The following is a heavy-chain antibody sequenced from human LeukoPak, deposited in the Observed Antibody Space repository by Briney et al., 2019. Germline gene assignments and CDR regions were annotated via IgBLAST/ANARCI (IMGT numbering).Heavy chain of an antibody. Sequence: SETLSLTCAVYGGSFSNYYWSWIRQPPGKGLEWIGEINHSGSTNYNPSLRSRVTISVDTSKNQFSLKLSSVTAADTAVYYCARGQRGYDFWSGYYAWFDPWGQGTLVTVSS. CDR3: ARGQRGYDFWSGYYAWFDP. CDR2: INHSGST. D-gene: IGHD3-3*01. J-gene: IGHJ5*02. V-gene: IGHV4-34*01. CDR1: GGSFSNYY.